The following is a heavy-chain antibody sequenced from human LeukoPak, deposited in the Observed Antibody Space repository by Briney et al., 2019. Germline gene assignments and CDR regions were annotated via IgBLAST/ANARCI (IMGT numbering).Heavy chain of an antibody. J-gene: IGHJ6*03. CDR3: AGTEGVSYYYMDV. V-gene: IGHV4-59*01. Sequence: PSETLSLTCKASGGTFSSYYWSWMRQPPGKGLEWIGYIYYSGSTNYNPSLKSRVTISVDTSKNQFSLKLSSVTAADTAVYYCAGTEGVSYYYMDVWGKGTTVTVSS. CDR2: IYYSGST. D-gene: IGHD2-8*01. CDR1: GGTFSSYY.